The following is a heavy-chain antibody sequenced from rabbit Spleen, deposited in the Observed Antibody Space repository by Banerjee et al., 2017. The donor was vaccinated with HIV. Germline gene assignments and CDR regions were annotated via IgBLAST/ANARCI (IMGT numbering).Heavy chain of an antibody. V-gene: IGHV1S45*01. CDR2: IYVGSIGST. CDR3: ARDLVTVIGWNFNL. J-gene: IGHJ4*01. Sequence: QEQLVESGGGLVQPEASLTLTCTASGFSFSSAYYMCWVRQAPGKGLEWIGCIYVGSIGSTYFASWAKGRFTISKTSSTTVTLQMTSLTAADRATYFCARDLVTVIGWNFNLWGQGTLVTVS. D-gene: IGHD5-1*01. CDR1: GFSFSSAYY.